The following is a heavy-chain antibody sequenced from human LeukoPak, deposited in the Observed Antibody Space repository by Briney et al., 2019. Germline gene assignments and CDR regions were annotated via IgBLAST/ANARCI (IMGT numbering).Heavy chain of an antibody. CDR2: ISAGGEST. D-gene: IGHD3-3*01. Sequence: PGGSLRLSCAASGFTFRSYAMTWVRQAPGKGLEWVSSISAGGESTWHADSVKGRFTISRDNSKNSLYLQMNSLRAEDTAVYYCASRGFFGVVAHYYYMDVWGKGTTVTVSS. CDR1: GFTFRSYA. J-gene: IGHJ6*03. CDR3: ASRGFFGVVAHYYYMDV. V-gene: IGHV3-23*01.